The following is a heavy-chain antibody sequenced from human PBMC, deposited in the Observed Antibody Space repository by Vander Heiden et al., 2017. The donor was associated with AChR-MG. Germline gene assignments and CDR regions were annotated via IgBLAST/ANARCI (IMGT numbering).Heavy chain of an antibody. CDR2: ISYDGSNK. D-gene: IGHD3-22*01. CDR1: GFTFSSYG. Sequence: QVQLVESGGGVVQPGRSLRPSCAASGFTFSSYGMHWVRQAPGKGLEWVAVISYDGSNKYYADSVKGRFTISRDNSKNTLYLQMNSLRAEDTAVYYCAKDKSPGYYYENLFDYWGQGTLVTVSS. J-gene: IGHJ4*02. V-gene: IGHV3-30*18. CDR3: AKDKSPGYYYENLFDY.